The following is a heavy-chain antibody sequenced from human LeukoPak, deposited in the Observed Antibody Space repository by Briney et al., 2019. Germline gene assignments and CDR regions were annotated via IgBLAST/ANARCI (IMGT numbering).Heavy chain of an antibody. CDR1: GYTFTSYG. Sequence: ASVKVSCKASGYTFTSYGISWVRQAPGQGLEWMGWISAYNGNTNYAQKLQGRVTMTTDTSTSTAYMELRSLRSDDTAVYYCARGERIAAPSATPYDYWGQGTLVTVSS. J-gene: IGHJ4*02. V-gene: IGHV1-18*01. D-gene: IGHD6-6*01. CDR3: ARGERIAAPSATPYDY. CDR2: ISAYNGNT.